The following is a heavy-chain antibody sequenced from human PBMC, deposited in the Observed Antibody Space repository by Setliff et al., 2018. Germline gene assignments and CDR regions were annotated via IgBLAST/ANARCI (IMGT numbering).Heavy chain of an antibody. J-gene: IGHJ3*02. D-gene: IGHD5-12*01. Sequence: ESLKISCKGSGYSFTSYWIGWVRQMPGKGLEWMGIIYPDDSDARYSPFFRGQVTISVDKSISTAYLQWSSLKASDTAMYYCARNRVALYDAFDIWGQGTMVTVSS. V-gene: IGHV5-51*01. CDR1: GYSFTSYW. CDR3: ARNRVALYDAFDI. CDR2: IYPDDSDA.